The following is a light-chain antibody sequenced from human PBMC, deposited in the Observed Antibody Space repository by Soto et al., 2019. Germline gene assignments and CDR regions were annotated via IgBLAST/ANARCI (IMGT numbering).Light chain of an antibody. J-gene: IGKJ2*01. CDR3: QHYSNWPPYT. Sequence: EIVMTQSPATLSVSPGERATLSCRASQSVSINLAWYQQKPGQAPRLLIYGASTRATDVPARFSGSASGTEFTLTISSLQSEDFAVYYCQHYSNWPPYTFGQGTKLEIK. CDR2: GAS. CDR1: QSVSIN. V-gene: IGKV3-15*01.